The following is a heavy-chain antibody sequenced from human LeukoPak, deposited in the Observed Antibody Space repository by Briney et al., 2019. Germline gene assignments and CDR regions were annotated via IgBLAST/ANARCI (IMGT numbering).Heavy chain of an antibody. D-gene: IGHD3-10*01. Sequence: PGGSLRLSCAASGFTFSNAWMSWVRQAPGKGLEWVGRIKSKTDGGTTDYAAPVKGRFTISRDDSKNTLYLQMNSPKTEDTAVYYCTTERLLWFGELSDWGQGTLVTVSS. CDR2: IKSKTDGGTT. CDR3: TTERLLWFGELSD. CDR1: GFTFSNAW. J-gene: IGHJ4*02. V-gene: IGHV3-15*01.